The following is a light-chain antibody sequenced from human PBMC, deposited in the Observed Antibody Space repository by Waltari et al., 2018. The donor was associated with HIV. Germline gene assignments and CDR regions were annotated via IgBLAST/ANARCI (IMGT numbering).Light chain of an antibody. Sequence: SYVLTQPPSVSVAPGQTARITCGGNNNGSKSIHWYQQKPGQAPVLVVYDDSDRPSGIPERLSGSNSGNTATLTISRVEAGDEADYYCQVWDSSTDHVIFGGGTKLTVL. J-gene: IGLJ2*01. CDR3: QVWDSSTDHVI. V-gene: IGLV3-21*02. CDR1: NNGSKS. CDR2: DDS.